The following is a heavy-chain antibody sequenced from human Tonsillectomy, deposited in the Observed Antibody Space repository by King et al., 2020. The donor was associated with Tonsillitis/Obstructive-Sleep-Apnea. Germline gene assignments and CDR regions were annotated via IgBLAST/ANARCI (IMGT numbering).Heavy chain of an antibody. D-gene: IGHD3-10*01. CDR3: HTDTGRMSIRGY. CDR1: GFTFSNAW. V-gene: IGHV3-15*01. J-gene: IGHJ4*02. Sequence: VQLVESGGGLVKPGGSLRLSCAASGFTFSNAWMSWVRQAPGKGLEWVGRIKSKTDGGTTDYAAPVKGRFTISRDDSKNTLYLQMNSRKTEDTAVYYCHTDTGRMSIRGYWGQGTLVTVSS. CDR2: IKSKTDGGTT.